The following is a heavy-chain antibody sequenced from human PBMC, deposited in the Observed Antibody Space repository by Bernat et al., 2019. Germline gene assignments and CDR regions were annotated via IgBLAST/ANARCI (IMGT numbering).Heavy chain of an antibody. CDR1: GFTFSSYA. V-gene: IGHV3-30-3*01. CDR2: ISYDGSNK. Sequence: QVQLVESGGGVVQPGRSLRLSCAASGFTFSSYAMHWVRQAPGKGLEWVAVISYDGSNKYYADSVKGRFTISRDNSKNTLYLQMNRLRAEDTAVYYCAREGGYYDSSGYHDCWGQGTLVTVSS. J-gene: IGHJ4*02. CDR3: AREGGYYDSSGYHDC. D-gene: IGHD3-22*01.